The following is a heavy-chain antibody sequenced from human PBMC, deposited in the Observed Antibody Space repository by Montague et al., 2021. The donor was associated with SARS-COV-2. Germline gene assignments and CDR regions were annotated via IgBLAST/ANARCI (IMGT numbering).Heavy chain of an antibody. CDR3: ARPLVRGVPEAFDI. Sequence: SETLSLTCTVSGGSITRNYYLGWIRQPPGKGLEWVGNIYYSGTTFINPSLKSRVTISVDASKNQFSLNLTSVTAADTSVYYCARPLVRGVPEAFDIWGQGALVIVSS. J-gene: IGHJ3*02. D-gene: IGHD3-10*01. CDR2: IYYSGTT. CDR1: GGSITRNYY. V-gene: IGHV4-39*01.